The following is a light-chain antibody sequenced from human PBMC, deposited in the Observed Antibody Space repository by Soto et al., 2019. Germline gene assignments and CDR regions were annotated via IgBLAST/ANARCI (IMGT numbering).Light chain of an antibody. J-gene: IGKJ2*01. CDR2: WAS. CDR1: QXVLYSSNNKNY. CDR3: QQYYSTHT. Sequence: DIVMTQSPDSLAVSLXXXATXNCKSSQXVLYSSNNKNYLAWYQQKPGQPPKLLIYWASTRESGVPDRFSGSGSGTDFTLTISSLQAEDVAVYYCQQYYSTHTFGQGTKLEIK. V-gene: IGKV4-1*01.